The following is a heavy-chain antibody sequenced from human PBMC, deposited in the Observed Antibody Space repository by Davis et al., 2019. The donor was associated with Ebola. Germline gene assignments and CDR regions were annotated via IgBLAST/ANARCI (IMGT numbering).Heavy chain of an antibody. J-gene: IGHJ4*02. D-gene: IGHD3-10*01. V-gene: IGHV5-51*01. CDR3: ARQSLRGVSYLEY. Sequence: GESLKISCKASGYSFTNFWIGWVRQVPGKGLEWMGIIYPDDSDTRYSPSFQGQVTISADKSFNTAYLQWSSLKASDTAMYYCARQSLRGVSYLEYWGQGTLVTVSS. CDR1: GYSFTNFW. CDR2: IYPDDSDT.